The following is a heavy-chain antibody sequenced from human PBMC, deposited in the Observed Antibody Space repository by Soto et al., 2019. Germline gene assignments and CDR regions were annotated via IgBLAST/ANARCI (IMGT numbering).Heavy chain of an antibody. Sequence: PGGSLRLSCAASGFTFSSYAMSWVRQAPGKGLEWVSAISGSGGSTYYADSVKGRFTISRDNSKNTLYLQMNSLRAEDTAVYYCAKEYGGTYYYDRGAFDIWGQGTMVTVSS. CDR2: ISGSGGST. J-gene: IGHJ3*02. CDR3: AKEYGGTYYYDRGAFDI. CDR1: GFTFSSYA. D-gene: IGHD3-22*01. V-gene: IGHV3-23*01.